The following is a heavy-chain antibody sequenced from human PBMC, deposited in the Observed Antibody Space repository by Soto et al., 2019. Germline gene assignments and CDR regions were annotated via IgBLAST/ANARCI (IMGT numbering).Heavy chain of an antibody. D-gene: IGHD3-10*01. CDR3: ARSSMVRGGSWFDP. CDR2: IYHSGST. J-gene: IGHJ5*02. V-gene: IGHV4-4*02. Sequence: QVQLQESGPGLVKPSGTLSLTCAVSSGSISSSSWWSWVRQPPGKGLEWIGEIYHSGSTNYNPSLKSRVTISVDKSKNQFSLKLSSVTAADTAVYYCARSSMVRGGSWFDPWGQGTLVTVSS. CDR1: SGSISSSSW.